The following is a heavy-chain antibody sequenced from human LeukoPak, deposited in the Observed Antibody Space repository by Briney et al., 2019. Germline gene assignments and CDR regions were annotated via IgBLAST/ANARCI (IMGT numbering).Heavy chain of an antibody. J-gene: IGHJ5*02. Sequence: KPSETLSLTCTVSGGSISSYYWSWIRQPLGKGLEWIGYIYYSGSTNYNPSLKSRVTISVDTSKNQFSLKLSSVTAADTAVYYCARDKGSYYDILTGSPSGFDPWGQGTLVTVSS. CDR1: GGSISSYY. CDR3: ARDKGSYYDILTGSPSGFDP. CDR2: IYYSGST. D-gene: IGHD3-9*01. V-gene: IGHV4-59*01.